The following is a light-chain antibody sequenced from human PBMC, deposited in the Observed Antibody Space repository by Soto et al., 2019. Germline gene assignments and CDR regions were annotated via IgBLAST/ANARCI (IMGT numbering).Light chain of an antibody. CDR1: SSDVGGYNY. V-gene: IGLV2-8*01. CDR2: EVS. J-gene: IGLJ1*01. Sequence: QSALTQPPSASGPPGQSVTISCTGTSSDVGGYNYVSWYQQHPGKAPKLVIYEVSERPSGVPDRFSGSKSGNTASLTVSGLQAEDEADYYCSSYAGSNNFDVFGTGTKVTVL. CDR3: SSYAGSNNFDV.